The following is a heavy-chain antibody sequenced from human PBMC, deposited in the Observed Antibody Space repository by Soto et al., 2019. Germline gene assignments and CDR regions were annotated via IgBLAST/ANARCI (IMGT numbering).Heavy chain of an antibody. V-gene: IGHV4-39*01. J-gene: IGHJ5*02. CDR1: GGSISSSSYY. CDR2: IYYSGST. Sequence: SETLSLTCTFSGGSISSSSYYWGWIRQPPGKGLEWIGSIYYSGSTYYNPSLKSRVTISVDTSKNQFSLKLSSVTAADTAVYYCARHGALLRSCWFDPWGQGTLVTVSS. CDR3: ARHGALLRSCWFDP. D-gene: IGHD3-3*01.